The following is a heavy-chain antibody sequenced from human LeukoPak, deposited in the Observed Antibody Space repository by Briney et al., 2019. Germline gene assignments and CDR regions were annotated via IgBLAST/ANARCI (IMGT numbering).Heavy chain of an antibody. CDR1: GGSISSYY. Sequence: PSETLSLTCTVSGGSISSYYWSWIRQPPGKGLEWTGYIPDSGSTHYNPSLKSRLTISVDTSKNQFSLKLSSVTAADTAIYYCARTRYSGGWFFDYWGQGTLVTVSS. CDR3: ARTRYSGGWFFDY. CDR2: IPDSGST. V-gene: IGHV4-59*01. D-gene: IGHD6-19*01. J-gene: IGHJ4*02.